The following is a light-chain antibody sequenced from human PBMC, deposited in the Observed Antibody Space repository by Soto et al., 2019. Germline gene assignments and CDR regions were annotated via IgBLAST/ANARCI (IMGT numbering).Light chain of an antibody. CDR3: QHSYSLGT. V-gene: IGKV1-39*01. CDR2: AAS. Sequence: DIPMTQSPSSLSAYVGDRVTITCRASQSISSYLNWYQQNPGKAPTLLIYAASSLQSGVPSRVRGSGSGTDFTLTISRLKPEDFATYDCQHSYSLGTFGQGTKVEIK. CDR1: QSISSY. J-gene: IGKJ1*01.